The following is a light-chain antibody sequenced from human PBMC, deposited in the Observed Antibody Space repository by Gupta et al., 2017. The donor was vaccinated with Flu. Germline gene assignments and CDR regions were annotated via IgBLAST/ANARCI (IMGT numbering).Light chain of an antibody. CDR2: GAS. CDR1: QSVSSSY. Sequence: ETVLPQSPGTLSLSPGERATLSCLASQSVSSSYLAWYQQKPGQVPRPLIDGASSRATGIPDRFSGRGSGPDLTLSISRLEPEDVAVNYCPQCDNSSWTFGQGTKVEIK. J-gene: IGKJ1*01. CDR3: PQCDNSSWT. V-gene: IGKV3-20*01.